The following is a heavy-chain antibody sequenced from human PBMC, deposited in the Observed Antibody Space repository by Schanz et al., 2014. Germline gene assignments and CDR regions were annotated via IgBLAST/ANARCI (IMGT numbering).Heavy chain of an antibody. CDR2: ISDSGDLT. V-gene: IGHV3-23*01. D-gene: IGHD6-6*01. CDR1: RFTFSSYA. Sequence: VQLLESGGGLVQPGGSLRLSCAASRFTFSSYAMSWVRQAPGKGLEWVSAISDSGDLTYYADSVKGRFTISRDNAKYTLYLQMNSLRAEDTAVYYCAKVWKDHRIAGRPGWSDGMDVWGQGTTVTVSS. CDR3: AKVWKDHRIAGRPGWSDGMDV. J-gene: IGHJ6*02.